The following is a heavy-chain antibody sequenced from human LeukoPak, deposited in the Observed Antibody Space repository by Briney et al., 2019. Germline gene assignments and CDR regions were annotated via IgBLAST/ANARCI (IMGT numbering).Heavy chain of an antibody. Sequence: VASVKVSCKASGYTFTSYGISWVRQAPGQGLEWMKWISAYNGNTNYAQKLQGRVTMTTDTSTSTAYMELRSLRSDDTAVYYCARDQMREVLRFLEWSLGPGLFDPWGQGTLVTVSS. D-gene: IGHD3-3*01. V-gene: IGHV1-18*01. CDR1: GYTFTSYG. J-gene: IGHJ5*02. CDR2: ISAYNGNT. CDR3: ARDQMREVLRFLEWSLGPGLFDP.